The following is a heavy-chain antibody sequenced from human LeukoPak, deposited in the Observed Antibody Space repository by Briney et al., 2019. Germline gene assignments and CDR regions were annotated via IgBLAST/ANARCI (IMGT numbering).Heavy chain of an antibody. V-gene: IGHV3-21*01. Sequence: GGSLRLSCAASGFTFSSYSMNWVRQAPGKVLEWVSSISSSSSYIYYADSVKGRFTISRDNAKNSLYLQMNSLRAEDTAVYYCARDYGGYYWGGAFDIWGQGTMVTVSS. CDR1: GFTFSSYS. CDR2: ISSSSSYI. J-gene: IGHJ3*02. CDR3: ARDYGGYYWGGAFDI. D-gene: IGHD3-22*01.